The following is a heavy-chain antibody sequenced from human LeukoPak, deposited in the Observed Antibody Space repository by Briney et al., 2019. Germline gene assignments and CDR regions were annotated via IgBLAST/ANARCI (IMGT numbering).Heavy chain of an antibody. J-gene: IGHJ4*02. CDR3: ARVNYFDY. V-gene: IGHV3-74*01. CDR2: INSDGSIT. CDR1: GSTFSRYW. Sequence: SGGSLRLSCEASGSTFSRYWTHWVRQARGKGLVWVSRINSDGSITSYADSVQGRFTISRDNAKKPLYLQLNTLRAEDTAVYSCARVNYFDYWGQGTLVTVSS.